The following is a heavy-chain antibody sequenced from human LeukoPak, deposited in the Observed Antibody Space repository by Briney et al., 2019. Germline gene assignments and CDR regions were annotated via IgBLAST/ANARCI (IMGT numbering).Heavy chain of an antibody. D-gene: IGHD3-10*01. CDR2: ISDIGSI. CDR1: GGSISSYY. CDR3: ARGLPGGYYGSGSYYTGGYWFDP. V-gene: IGHV4-59*08. J-gene: IGHJ5*02. Sequence: SETLSLTCTVSGGSISSYYWSWIRQPPGKGLEWIAYISDIGSINYNPSLKSRVTISLDTSKNQFSLKLSSVTAADTAVYYCARGLPGGYYGSGSYYTGGYWFDPWGQGTLVTVSS.